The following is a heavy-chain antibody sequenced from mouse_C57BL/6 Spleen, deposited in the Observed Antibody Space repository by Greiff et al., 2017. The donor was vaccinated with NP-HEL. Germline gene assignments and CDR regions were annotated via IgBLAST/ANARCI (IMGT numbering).Heavy chain of an antibody. V-gene: IGHV1-7*01. CDR3: ARKEYEKEYYFDY. CDR1: GYTFTSYW. J-gene: IGHJ2*01. Sequence: VQVVESGAELAKPGASVKLSCKASGYTFTSYWMHWVKQRPGQGLEWIGYINPSSGYTKYNQKFKDKATLTADKSSSTAYMQLSSLTYEDSAVYYCARKEYEKEYYFDYWGQGTTLTVSS. CDR2: INPSSGYT. D-gene: IGHD2-3*01.